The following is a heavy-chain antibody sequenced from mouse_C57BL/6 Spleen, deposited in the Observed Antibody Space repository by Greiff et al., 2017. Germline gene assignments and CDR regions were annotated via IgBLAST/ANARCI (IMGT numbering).Heavy chain of an antibody. CDR3: ARSLLRMDY. CDR1: GYTFTDYN. Sequence: VHVKQSGPELVKPGASVKIPCKASGYTFTDYNMDWVKQSHGKSLEWIGDINPNNGGTIYNQKFKGKATLTVDKSSSTAYMELRSLTSEDTAVYYCARSLLRMDYWGQGTSVTVSS. CDR2: INPNNGGT. D-gene: IGHD1-1*01. J-gene: IGHJ4*01. V-gene: IGHV1-18*01.